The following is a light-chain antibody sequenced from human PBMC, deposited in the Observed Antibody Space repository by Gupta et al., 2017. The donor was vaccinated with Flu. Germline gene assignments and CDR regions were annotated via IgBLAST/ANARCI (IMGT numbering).Light chain of an antibody. CDR3: QHYGGSPWT. CDR2: DAS. V-gene: IGKV3D-20*01. CDR1: QSVSSIY. J-gene: IGKJ1*01. Sequence: ATMTWFTGESATRSRRASQSVSSIYLAWYQQKPGQAPRLLIYDASSRATGIPDRFSGSGYGTDFTLTISRLEPEDFAVYYCQHYGGSPWTFGQGTKVEIK.